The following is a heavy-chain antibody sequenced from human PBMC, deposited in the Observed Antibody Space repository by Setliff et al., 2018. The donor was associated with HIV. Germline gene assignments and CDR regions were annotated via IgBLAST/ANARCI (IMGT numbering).Heavy chain of an antibody. CDR1: GGSISGSSYY. V-gene: IGHV4-39*01. J-gene: IGHJ4*02. Sequence: PSETLSLTCTVSGGSISGSSYYWGWIRQPPGKWLEWIGSIYYSGSTNYTPTLKSRVTISVDTSKNQFSLKLSSVTAADTAVFYCARTSVITLALDYWGQGTLVTVSS. D-gene: IGHD3-16*01. CDR2: IYYSGST. CDR3: ARTSVITLALDY.